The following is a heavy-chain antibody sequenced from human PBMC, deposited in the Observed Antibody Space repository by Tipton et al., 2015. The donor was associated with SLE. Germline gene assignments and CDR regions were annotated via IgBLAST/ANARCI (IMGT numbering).Heavy chain of an antibody. J-gene: IGHJ4*02. D-gene: IGHD1-26*01. CDR3: ARGWLEVGVTPSPFGY. CDR2: ISTYNGNT. V-gene: IGHV1-18*01. CDR1: GYTFTSYG. Sequence: QLVQSGAEVKKPGASVKVSCKASGYTFTSYGISWVRQAPGQGLEWMGWISTYNGNTHYAQNLQGRVTMTTYTSTSTAYMELRSLRSDDTAVYYCARGWLEVGVTPSPFGYWGQGTLVTVSS.